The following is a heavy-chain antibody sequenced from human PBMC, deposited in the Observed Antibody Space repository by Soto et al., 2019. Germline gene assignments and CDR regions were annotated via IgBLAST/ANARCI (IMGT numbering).Heavy chain of an antibody. J-gene: IGHJ4*02. CDR3: ARVPWQFVRTHYLRY. D-gene: IGHD6-6*01. Sequence: EVQLLESGGALVPPGGSLRLSCAASGFTFYNYAMSWVRQAPGKGLEWVSGISNNEDAANYADSVKGRFTISRDNSKNMLYLQMNSLRAEDTAVYYCARVPWQFVRTHYLRYWGQGTLVSVSS. CDR2: ISNNEDAA. CDR1: GFTFYNYA. V-gene: IGHV3-23*01.